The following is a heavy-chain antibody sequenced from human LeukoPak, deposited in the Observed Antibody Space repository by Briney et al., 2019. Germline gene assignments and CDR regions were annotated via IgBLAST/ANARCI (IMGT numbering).Heavy chain of an antibody. CDR3: ARVPYYDYVWGSYRYKRAPNFDY. D-gene: IGHD3-16*02. CDR2: IYYSGST. Sequence: SETLSLTCTVSGGSISSYYWSWIRQPPGKGLEWIGYIYYSGSTNYNPSLKGRVTISVDTSKNQFSLKLSSVTAADTAVYYCARVPYYDYVWGSYRYKRAPNFDYWGQGTLVTVSS. J-gene: IGHJ4*02. CDR1: GGSISSYY. V-gene: IGHV4-59*01.